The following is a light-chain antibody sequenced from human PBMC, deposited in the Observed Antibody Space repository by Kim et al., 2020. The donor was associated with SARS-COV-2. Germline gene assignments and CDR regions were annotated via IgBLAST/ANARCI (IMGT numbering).Light chain of an antibody. CDR1: GSYVGGYNL. V-gene: IGLV2-23*02. CDR3: CSYAGSNSWV. CDR2: EVS. Sequence: GRSITISCTGTGSYVGGYNLVSWYQQHPGKAPKLMIYEVSKRPSGVSNRFSGSKSGNTASLTISGLQAEDEADYYCCSYAGSNSWVFGGGTQLTVL. J-gene: IGLJ3*02.